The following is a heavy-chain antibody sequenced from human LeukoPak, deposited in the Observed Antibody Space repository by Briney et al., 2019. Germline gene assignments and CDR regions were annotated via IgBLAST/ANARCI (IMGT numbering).Heavy chain of an antibody. CDR3: AKTIRRWFGELRQGWFDP. CDR2: ISGSGGST. D-gene: IGHD3-10*01. J-gene: IGHJ5*02. V-gene: IGHV3-23*01. CDR1: GFTFSSYA. Sequence: GGSLRLSCAASGFTFSSYAMSWVRQAPGKGLEWVSAISGSGGSTYYADSVKGRFTISRDNSKTTLYLQMNSLRAEDTAVYYCAKTIRRWFGELRQGWFDPWGQGTLVTVSS.